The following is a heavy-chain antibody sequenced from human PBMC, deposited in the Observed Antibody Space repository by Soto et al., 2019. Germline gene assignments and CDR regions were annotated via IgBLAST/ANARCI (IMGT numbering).Heavy chain of an antibody. CDR1: GGSISSASYY. J-gene: IGHJ5*02. CDR3: ARPKTIGAAAGKGWFDP. CDR2: IFYDGRT. Sequence: LSLTCTVSGGSISSASYYWGWIRQPPGKGLEWIASIFYDGRTYYTPSLKSRVTLSLDTSKNQFSLKLTYVTAADTAMYYCARPKTIGAAAGKGWFDPWGQGTLVTVSS. D-gene: IGHD6-13*01. V-gene: IGHV4-39*01.